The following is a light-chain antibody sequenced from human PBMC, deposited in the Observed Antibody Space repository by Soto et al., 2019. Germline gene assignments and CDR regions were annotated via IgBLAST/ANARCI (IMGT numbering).Light chain of an antibody. CDR3: AAWDDSLSAVV. Sequence: HSVLTQPPSASGTPGQRVTISCSGSSSNIGSNYVYWYQQFPGSAPKLLIYRNDQRPSGVPDRFSGSKSGTSASLAISGPRSEDEADYYCAAWDDSLSAVVFGGGTKVTVL. V-gene: IGLV1-47*01. CDR1: SSNIGSNY. CDR2: RND. J-gene: IGLJ2*01.